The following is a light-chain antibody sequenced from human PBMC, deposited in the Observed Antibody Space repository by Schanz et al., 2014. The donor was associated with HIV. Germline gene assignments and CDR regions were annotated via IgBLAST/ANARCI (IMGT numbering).Light chain of an antibody. Sequence: QSALTQPPSASGSPGQSVTISCTGTSSDVGDYNYVSWYQQHPGKAPKIMIFEVSKRPSGVPDRFSGSKSGNTASLTVSGLQAEDEADYYCAAWDVNLNGPVFGGGTKLTVL. V-gene: IGLV2-8*01. CDR3: AAWDVNLNGPV. J-gene: IGLJ2*01. CDR2: EVS. CDR1: SSDVGDYNY.